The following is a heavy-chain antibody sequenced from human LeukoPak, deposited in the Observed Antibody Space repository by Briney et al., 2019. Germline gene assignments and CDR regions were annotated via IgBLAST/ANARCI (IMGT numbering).Heavy chain of an antibody. CDR3: AKQVDSGSYRPFDY. CDR2: ISGSGGST. Sequence: GGSLRLSCAASGFTFSSYAMSWVRQAPGKGLEWVSAISGSGGSTYYADSVKGRFTISRDNSKNTLYLQMNSLRADDTAVYYCAKQVDSGSYRPFDYWGQGTLVTVSS. V-gene: IGHV3-23*01. CDR1: GFTFSSYA. J-gene: IGHJ4*02. D-gene: IGHD1-26*01.